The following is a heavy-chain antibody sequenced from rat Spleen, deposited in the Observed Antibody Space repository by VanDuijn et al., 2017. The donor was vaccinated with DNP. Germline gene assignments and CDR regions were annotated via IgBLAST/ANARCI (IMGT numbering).Heavy chain of an antibody. CDR2: INSDGHNT. CDR3: ATGDQGTSDNWFAF. CDR1: GFNFNDYW. D-gene: IGHD3-2*01. V-gene: IGHV5-20*01. J-gene: IGHJ3*01. Sequence: EVKLVESGGGLVQPGRSLKLSCAASGFNFNDYWMGWVRQAPTKGLEWVASINSDGHNTFYRDSVKGRFIISRDNANNSLYLQIDSLRSEDSATYYCATGDQGTSDNWFAFWGQGTLVTVSS.